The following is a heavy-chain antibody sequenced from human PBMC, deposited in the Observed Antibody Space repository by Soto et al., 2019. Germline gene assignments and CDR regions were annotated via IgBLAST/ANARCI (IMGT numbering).Heavy chain of an antibody. D-gene: IGHD3-9*01. CDR2: ITDSGGDA. CDR1: GITFGSRA. V-gene: IGHV3-23*01. J-gene: IGHJ6*02. Sequence: EVQLLESGGDLVQPGGSLRLSCVASGITFGSRAMSWVRQAPGEGLEWVSTITDSGGDAKYADSVRGRFTISRDNSYNTLYLQMSSLRAEDSAVYYCARGNYDILTGYANRYYYGMDVWGQGTTVTVSS. CDR3: ARGNYDILTGYANRYYYGMDV.